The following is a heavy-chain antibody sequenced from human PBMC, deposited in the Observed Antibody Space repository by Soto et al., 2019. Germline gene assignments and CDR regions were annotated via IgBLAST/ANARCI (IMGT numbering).Heavy chain of an antibody. CDR3: ARHNYGSGSTYFDY. V-gene: IGHV4-39*01. D-gene: IGHD3-10*01. Sequence: PSETLSLTCTVSGGSISSATYSWGWIRQPPGKGLEWIGTFYYSGSTYYNPSLESRVTISVDTSKNQFSLKVSSLTAADTAVYYCARHNYGSGSTYFDYWGQGTLVTVSS. CDR1: GGSISSATYS. J-gene: IGHJ4*02. CDR2: FYYSGST.